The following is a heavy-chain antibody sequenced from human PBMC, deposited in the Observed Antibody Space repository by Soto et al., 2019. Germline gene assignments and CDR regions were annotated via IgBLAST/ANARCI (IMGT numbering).Heavy chain of an antibody. CDR3: ARDSAKEQQLDDHYYYNGMHV. Sequence: QVQLVESGGGVVQPGRSLRLSCAASGFTFSSYAMHWVRQATGKGLEWVAVISYDGSNKYYAESVKGRFTISRDNSKNTLNLQMNSLRAEDTAAYYCARDSAKEQQLDDHYYYNGMHVWCQGTTDTDSS. CDR1: GFTFSSYA. V-gene: IGHV3-30-3*01. D-gene: IGHD6-13*01. J-gene: IGHJ6*02. CDR2: ISYDGSNK.